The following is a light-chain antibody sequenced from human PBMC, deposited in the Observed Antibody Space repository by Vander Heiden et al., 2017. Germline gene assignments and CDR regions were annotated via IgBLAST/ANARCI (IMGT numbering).Light chain of an antibody. V-gene: IGKV3-11*01. CDR3: QQLSNWPMYT. J-gene: IGKJ2*01. CDR1: QSVSSY. Sequence: EIVLTQSPATLALSPGERATLSCRASQSVSSYLTWYQQKPGQAPRLLIYDASSRATGIPARFSGSGYGTDFTLTISSREPEDFAVYYCQQLSNWPMYTFGQRTKLEIK. CDR2: DAS.